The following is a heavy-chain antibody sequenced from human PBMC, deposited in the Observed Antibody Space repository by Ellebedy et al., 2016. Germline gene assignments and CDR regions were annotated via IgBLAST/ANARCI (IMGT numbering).Heavy chain of an antibody. CDR3: AKGGYYYDRSDPWDI. CDR2: TSYDGSNK. J-gene: IGHJ3*02. CDR1: GFTFNNYG. D-gene: IGHD3-22*01. V-gene: IGHV3-30*18. Sequence: GESLKISCAASGFTFNNYGMHWVRQAPGKGLEWLAVTSYDGSNKHYADSVKGRFTISRDNSKNTLFLQMNTLRPEETAVYYCAKGGYYYDRSDPWDIWGQGTMVTVSS.